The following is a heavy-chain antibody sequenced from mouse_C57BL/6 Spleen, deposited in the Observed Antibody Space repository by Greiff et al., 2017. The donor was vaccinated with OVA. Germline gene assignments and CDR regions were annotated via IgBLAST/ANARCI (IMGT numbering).Heavy chain of an antibody. CDR2: IHPNSGST. D-gene: IGHD1-1*01. CDR1: GYTFTSYW. J-gene: IGHJ4*01. CDR3: ALPYGDAMDY. Sequence: QVQLQQPGAELVKPGASVKLSCKASGYTFTSYWMHWVKQRPGQGLEWIGMIHPNSGSTNYNEKFKSKATLTVDKSSSTAYMRLSSLTSEDAAVYYCALPYGDAMDYWGQGTSVTVSS. V-gene: IGHV1-64*01.